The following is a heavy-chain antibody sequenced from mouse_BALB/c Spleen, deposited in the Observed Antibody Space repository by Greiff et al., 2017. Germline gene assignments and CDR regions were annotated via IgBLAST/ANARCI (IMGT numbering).Heavy chain of an antibody. CDR3: ARYDYDGAMDY. J-gene: IGHJ4*01. V-gene: IGHV1-80*01. CDR1: GYAFSSYW. Sequence: QVQLQQSGAELVRPGSSVKISCKASGYAFSSYWMNWVKQRPGQGLEWIGQIYPGDGDTNYNGKFKGKATLTADKSSSTAYMQLSSLTSEDSVVYFCARYDYDGAMDYWGQGTSVTVSA. D-gene: IGHD2-4*01. CDR2: IYPGDGDT.